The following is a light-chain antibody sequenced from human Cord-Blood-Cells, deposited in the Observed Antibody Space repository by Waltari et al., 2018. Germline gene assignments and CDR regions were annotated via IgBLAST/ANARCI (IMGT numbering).Light chain of an antibody. CDR1: SSDVGSYNL. CDR2: EVS. V-gene: IGLV2-23*02. Sequence: QSALTQPASVSGSPGQSITISCTGTSSDVGSYNLVSWYRQHPGKDPKLMIYEVSKRPSGVSNRFSGSKSGNTASLTISGLQAEDEADYYCCSYAGSSTYVFGTGTKVTVL. CDR3: CSYAGSSTYV. J-gene: IGLJ1*01.